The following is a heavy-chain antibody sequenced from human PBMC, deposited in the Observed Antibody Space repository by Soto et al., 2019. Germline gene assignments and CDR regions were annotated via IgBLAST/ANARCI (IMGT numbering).Heavy chain of an antibody. CDR3: AILPYDFWSGSRDYFDY. Sequence: ASVKVSCKASVYTFTSYGISWVRQAPGQGLEWMGWVSAYNGNTNYAQKPQGRVTMTTDTSTSTAYMELRSLRSDDTAVYYCAILPYDFWSGSRDYFDYWGQGTLVTVSS. CDR1: VYTFTSYG. CDR2: VSAYNGNT. J-gene: IGHJ4*02. D-gene: IGHD3-3*01. V-gene: IGHV1-18*01.